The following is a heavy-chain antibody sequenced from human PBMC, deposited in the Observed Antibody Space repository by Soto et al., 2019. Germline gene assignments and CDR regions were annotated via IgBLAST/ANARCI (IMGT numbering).Heavy chain of an antibody. D-gene: IGHD5-12*01. V-gene: IGHV1-69*12. J-gene: IGHJ2*01. CDR3: ARGNHRWLQWWYFDL. CDR1: GGTFSSYT. CDR2: IIPIFGTA. Sequence: QVQLVQSGAEVKKPGSSVTVSCKASGGTFSSYTISWARQAPGQGLEWMGGIIPIFGTANYAQKFQGRVTIPADESTSTAYMELSSLRSEDTAVYYCARGNHRWLQWWYFDLWGRGTLVTVSS.